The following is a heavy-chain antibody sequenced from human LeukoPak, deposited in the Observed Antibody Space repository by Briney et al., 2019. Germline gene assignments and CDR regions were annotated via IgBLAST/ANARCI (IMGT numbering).Heavy chain of an antibody. J-gene: IGHJ5*02. CDR2: IYPRDGST. Sequence: ALVKVSCKASGYTFTSNYIYWVRQAPGQGLEWMGMIYPRDGSTSYAQKFQGRVTVTRDTSTSTVHMELSGLRSEDTAVYYCASYGSGNDNWFDPWGQGTLVTVSS. CDR3: ASYGSGNDNWFDP. V-gene: IGHV1-46*01. D-gene: IGHD3-10*01. CDR1: GYTFTSNY.